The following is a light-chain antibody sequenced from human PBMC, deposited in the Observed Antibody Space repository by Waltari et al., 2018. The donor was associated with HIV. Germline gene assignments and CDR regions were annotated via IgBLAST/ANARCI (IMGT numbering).Light chain of an antibody. CDR3: QQYYSTPFT. CDR2: CAS. J-gene: IGKJ3*01. Sequence: DIVMTQSPDSLAVSLGERATINCKSSQSVLYSSNNKNYLDWYQQKPGQPPKLLIYCASTRESGVPDRFSGSGSGTDFTLTISSLQAEDVAVYYCQQYYSTPFTFGHGTKVDIK. V-gene: IGKV4-1*01. CDR1: QSVLYSSNNKNY.